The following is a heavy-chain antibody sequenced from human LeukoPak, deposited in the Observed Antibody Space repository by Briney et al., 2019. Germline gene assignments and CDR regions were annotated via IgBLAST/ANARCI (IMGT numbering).Heavy chain of an antibody. Sequence: SETLSLTCTVSGGFISSYYWSWIRQPAGKGLEWIGRIYTSGSTNYNPSLKSRVTMSVDTSKNQFSLKLSSVTAADTAVYCCARDPNIAAGYGWFDPWGQGTLVTVSS. D-gene: IGHD6-13*01. J-gene: IGHJ5*02. CDR2: IYTSGST. V-gene: IGHV4-4*07. CDR1: GGFISSYY. CDR3: ARDPNIAAGYGWFDP.